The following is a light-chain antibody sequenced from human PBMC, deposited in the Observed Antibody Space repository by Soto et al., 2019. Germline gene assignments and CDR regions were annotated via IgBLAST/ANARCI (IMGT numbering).Light chain of an antibody. CDR3: QHYFTTPRT. CDR1: QSLFYSSNNKHF. J-gene: IGKJ2*01. V-gene: IGKV4-1*01. Sequence: DIVMTQSPDSLAVSLGARTTINCKSSQSLFYSSNNKHFLAWYQQKAGQPPKLLIYWASTRESGVPDRFSGSGSGAEFNLTITSLQAEDAGVYYCQHYFTTPRTFGQGTRLEI. CDR2: WAS.